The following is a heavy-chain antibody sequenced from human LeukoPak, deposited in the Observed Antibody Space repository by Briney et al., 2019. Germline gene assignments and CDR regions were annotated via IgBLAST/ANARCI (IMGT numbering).Heavy chain of an antibody. D-gene: IGHD6-13*01. Sequence: PGGSLRLSCAASGFTFSSYEMNWVRQAPGKGLEWVSYISSSGGTIYYADSVKGRFTISRDNAKNSLYLQMNSLRAEDTAVYYCARAQAGYSSSWYAGVPYYFDYWGQGTLVTVSS. J-gene: IGHJ4*02. V-gene: IGHV3-48*03. CDR2: ISSSGGTI. CDR1: GFTFSSYE. CDR3: ARAQAGYSSSWYAGVPYYFDY.